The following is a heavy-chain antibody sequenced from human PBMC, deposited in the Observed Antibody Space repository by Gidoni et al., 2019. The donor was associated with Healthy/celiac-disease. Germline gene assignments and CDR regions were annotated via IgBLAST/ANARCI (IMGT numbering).Heavy chain of an antibody. Sequence: EVQLVQSGAEVKKPGESLRISCKGSGYSFTSYWISWVRQMPGKGLEWMGRIDPSDSYTNYSPSFQGHVTISADKSISTAYRQWSSLKASDTAMYYCARSRSGNYDGENWFDPWGQGTLVTVSS. V-gene: IGHV5-10-1*01. CDR2: IDPSDSYT. J-gene: IGHJ5*02. CDR3: ARSRSGNYDGENWFDP. D-gene: IGHD1-26*01. CDR1: GYSFTSYW.